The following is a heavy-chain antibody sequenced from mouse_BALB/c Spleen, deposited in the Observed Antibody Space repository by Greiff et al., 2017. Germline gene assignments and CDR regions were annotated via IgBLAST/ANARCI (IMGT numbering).Heavy chain of an antibody. CDR3: ARSPYGNYYYFDY. Sequence: EVQLVESGPSLVKPSQTLSLTCSVTGDSITSGYWNWIRKFPGNKLEYMGYISYSGSTYYNPSLKSRISITRDTSKNQYYLQLNSVTTEDTATYYCARSPYGNYYYFDYWGQGTTLTVSS. D-gene: IGHD2-10*02. CDR1: GDSITSGY. CDR2: ISYSGST. V-gene: IGHV3-8*02. J-gene: IGHJ2*01.